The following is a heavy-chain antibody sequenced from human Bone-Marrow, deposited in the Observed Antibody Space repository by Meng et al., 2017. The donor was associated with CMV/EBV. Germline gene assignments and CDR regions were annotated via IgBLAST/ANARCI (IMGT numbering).Heavy chain of an antibody. D-gene: IGHD3-3*01. J-gene: IGHJ5*02. CDR2: ISPNSGGT. CDR1: GYTFTGYY. CDR3: ARDGLPIFGVVIMGENWFDP. V-gene: IGHV1-2*02. Sequence: ASVKVSCKASGYTFTGYYMHWVRQAPGQGLEWMGWISPNSGGTNSAQKFQGRVTMTRDTSISTAYMELSRLRSDDTAVYYCARDGLPIFGVVIMGENWFDPWGQGTLVTVSS.